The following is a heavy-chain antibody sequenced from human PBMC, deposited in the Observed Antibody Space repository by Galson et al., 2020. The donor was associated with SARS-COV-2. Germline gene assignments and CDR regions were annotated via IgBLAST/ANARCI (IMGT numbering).Heavy chain of an antibody. D-gene: IGHD3-22*01. CDR3: AREDYYDSGGDYGYCFEY. V-gene: IGHV3-48*01. Sequence: GESLKISCAASGFTFSSYSMNWVRQAPGKGLEWVSYISSSSTTMYYADSVKGRFTIPRHNAKNSLYLQMNGLRAEDTALYYCAREDYYDSGGDYGYCFEYWGQGTLVTVSA. CDR2: ISSSSTTM. J-gene: IGHJ4*02. CDR1: GFTFSSYS.